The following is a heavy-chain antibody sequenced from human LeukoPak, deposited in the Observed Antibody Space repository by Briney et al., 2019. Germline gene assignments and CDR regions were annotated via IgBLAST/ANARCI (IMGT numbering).Heavy chain of an antibody. J-gene: IGHJ3*01. CDR2: FDPEDGET. CDR1: GYTLTELS. Sequence: ASVKVSCKVSGYTLTELSMHWVRQAPGKGLEWMGGFDPEDGETIYAQKFQGRVTMTEDTSTDTAYMELSSLRSEDTAGYYFATDQEERGAFDLWAQGPTLPVPS. CDR3: ATDQEERGAFDL. V-gene: IGHV1-24*01.